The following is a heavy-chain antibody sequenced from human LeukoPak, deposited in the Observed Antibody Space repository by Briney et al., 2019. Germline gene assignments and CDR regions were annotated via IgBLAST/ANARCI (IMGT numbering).Heavy chain of an antibody. V-gene: IGHV3-23*01. Sequence: GGSLRLSCAASGFTFSSYAMSWVRQAPGKGLEWVSAISGSGGSTYYADSVKGRFTISRDNSKNTLYLQMNSLRAEHTAVYYCAKGRIGGGSYYRFDYWGQGTLVTVSS. CDR3: AKGRIGGGSYYRFDY. CDR2: ISGSGGST. D-gene: IGHD1-26*01. CDR1: GFTFSSYA. J-gene: IGHJ4*02.